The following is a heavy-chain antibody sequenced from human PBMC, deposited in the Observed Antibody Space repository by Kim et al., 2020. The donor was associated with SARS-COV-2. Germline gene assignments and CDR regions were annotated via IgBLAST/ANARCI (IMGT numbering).Heavy chain of an antibody. CDR1: GYTFTSYD. CDR2: MNPNSGNT. J-gene: IGHJ6*02. D-gene: IGHD3-3*01. Sequence: ASVKVSCKASGYTFTSYDINWVRQATGQGLEWMGWMNPNSGNTGYAQKFQGRVTMTRNTSISTAYMELSSLRSEDTAVYYCARGLTLQNRSSRGPLTIFGVVIILGDGMDVWGQGTTVTVSS. V-gene: IGHV1-8*01. CDR3: ARGLTLQNRSSRGPLTIFGVVIILGDGMDV.